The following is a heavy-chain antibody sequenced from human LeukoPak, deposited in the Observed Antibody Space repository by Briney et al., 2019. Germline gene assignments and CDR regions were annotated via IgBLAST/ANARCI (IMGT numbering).Heavy chain of an antibody. CDR2: INPNSGGT. CDR3: ARDGDAGAFDI. Sequence: GAPVKLCCKASGYTFTGYYMHWVRQSPGQGLEWMGWINPNSGGTNYAQKFQGRVTMTRDTSISTAYMELSRLRSDDTAVYYCARDGDAGAFDIWGQGTMVTVSS. D-gene: IGHD7-27*01. CDR1: GYTFTGYY. J-gene: IGHJ3*02. V-gene: IGHV1-2*02.